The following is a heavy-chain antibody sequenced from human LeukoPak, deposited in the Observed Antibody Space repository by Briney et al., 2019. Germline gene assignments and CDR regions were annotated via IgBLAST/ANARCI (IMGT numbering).Heavy chain of an antibody. CDR1: GGSISSYY. CDR3: ARGSGYYLFYFDY. Sequence: SETLSLTCTVSGGSISSYYWSWIRQPPGKGLEWIGYIYYSGSTNYNPSLKSRVTISVDTSKTQFSLKLSSVTAADTAVYYCARGSGYYLFYFDYWGQGTLVTVSS. J-gene: IGHJ4*02. D-gene: IGHD3-22*01. CDR2: IYYSGST. V-gene: IGHV4-59*01.